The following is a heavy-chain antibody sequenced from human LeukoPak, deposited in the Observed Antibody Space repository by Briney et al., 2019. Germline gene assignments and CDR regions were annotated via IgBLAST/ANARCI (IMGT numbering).Heavy chain of an antibody. V-gene: IGHV4-59*12. J-gene: IGHJ4*02. D-gene: IGHD4-17*01. CDR3: ARDARRGTTVTTAWYFDY. Sequence: SETLSLTCTVSGGSISSYYWSWIRQPPGKGLEWIGYIYYSGSTNYNPSLKSRVTISVDTSKNQFSLKLSSVTAADTAVYYCARDARRGTTVTTAWYFDYWGQGTLVTVSS. CDR2: IYYSGST. CDR1: GGSISSYY.